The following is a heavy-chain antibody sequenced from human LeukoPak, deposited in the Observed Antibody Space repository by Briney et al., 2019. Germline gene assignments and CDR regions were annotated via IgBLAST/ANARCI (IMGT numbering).Heavy chain of an antibody. CDR2: SSK. CDR3: AREDYGDYYYGMDV. D-gene: IGHD4-17*01. V-gene: IGHV3-33*01. Sequence: SSKYYTDSVKGRFTISRDNSKNTLYLQMNSLRAEDTAVYYCAREDYGDYYYGMDVWGQGTTVTVSS. J-gene: IGHJ6*02.